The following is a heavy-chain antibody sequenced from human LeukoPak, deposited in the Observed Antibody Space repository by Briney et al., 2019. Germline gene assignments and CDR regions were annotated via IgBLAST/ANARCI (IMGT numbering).Heavy chain of an antibody. D-gene: IGHD3-10*01. Sequence: KPSETLSLTCAVYGGSFSGYYWSWIRQPPGKGLEWIGEINHSGSTNYNPSLKSRVTISVDTSKNQFSLKLSSVTAADTAVYSCARGRYYGSGSYFYYWGQGTLVTVSS. CDR1: GGSFSGYY. J-gene: IGHJ4*02. CDR2: INHSGST. V-gene: IGHV4-34*01. CDR3: ARGRYYGSGSYFYY.